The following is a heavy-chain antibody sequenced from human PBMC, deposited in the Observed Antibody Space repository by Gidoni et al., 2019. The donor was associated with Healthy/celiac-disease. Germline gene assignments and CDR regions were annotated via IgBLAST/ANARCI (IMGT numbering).Heavy chain of an antibody. CDR2: IYYSGST. D-gene: IGHD6-19*01. V-gene: IGHV4-59*08. CDR3: ARISGNSGWSEAFDY. J-gene: IGHJ4*02. Sequence: QVQLQESGPGLVTPSETLSLTCTVSGGSLSSYYWSWIRQPPGKGLEWIGYIYYSGSTNYNPSLKSRVTISVDTSKNQFSLKLSSVTAADTAVYYCARISGNSGWSEAFDYWGQGTLVTVSS. CDR1: GGSLSSYY.